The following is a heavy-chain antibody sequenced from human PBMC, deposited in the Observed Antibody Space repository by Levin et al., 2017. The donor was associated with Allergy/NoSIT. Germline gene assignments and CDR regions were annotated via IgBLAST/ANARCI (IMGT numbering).Heavy chain of an antibody. J-gene: IGHJ6*02. V-gene: IGHV1-69*13. D-gene: IGHD2-2*01. Sequence: RASVKVSCKASGGTFSSYAISWVRQAPGQGLEWMGGIIPIFGTANYAQKFQGRVTITADESTSTAYMELSSLRSEDTAVYYCAMVCSSTSCYPYYGMDVWGQGTTVTVSS. CDR2: IIPIFGTA. CDR3: AMVCSSTSCYPYYGMDV. CDR1: GGTFSSYA.